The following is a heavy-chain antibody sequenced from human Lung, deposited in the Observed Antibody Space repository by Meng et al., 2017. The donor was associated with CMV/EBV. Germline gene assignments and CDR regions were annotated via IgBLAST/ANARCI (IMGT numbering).Heavy chain of an antibody. J-gene: IGHJ5*02. CDR1: GGSFSGYY. CDR2: INHSGST. CDR3: ARGGYCSSTSCYKLYRNWFDP. D-gene: IGHD2-2*02. Sequence: SETXSLXXAVYGGSFSGYYWSWIRQPPGKGLEWIGEINHSGSTNYNPSLKSRVTISVDTSKNQFSLKLSSVTAADTAVYYCARGGYCSSTSCYKLYRNWFDPWGQGXLVTVSS. V-gene: IGHV4-34*01.